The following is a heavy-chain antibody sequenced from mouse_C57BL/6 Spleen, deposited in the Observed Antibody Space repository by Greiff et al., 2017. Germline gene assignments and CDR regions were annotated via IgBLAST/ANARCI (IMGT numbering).Heavy chain of an antibody. V-gene: IGHV5-17*01. CDR2: ISSGSSTI. Sequence: EVKLQESGGGLVKPGGSLKLSCAASGFTFSDYGMHWVRQAPEKGLEWVAYISSGSSTIYYADTVQGRFTISRDNAKNTLFLQMTSVRSEDTVMYYCARRGLRHGEYYYARDCWGQGTSGTVSS. J-gene: IGHJ4*01. D-gene: IGHD2-4*01. CDR1: GFTFSDYG. CDR3: ARRGLRHGEYYYARDC.